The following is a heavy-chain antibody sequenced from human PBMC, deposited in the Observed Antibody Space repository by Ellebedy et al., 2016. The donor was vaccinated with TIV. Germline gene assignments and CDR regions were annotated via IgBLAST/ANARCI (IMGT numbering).Heavy chain of an antibody. CDR2: INAGNGNT. J-gene: IGHJ4*02. D-gene: IGHD3-22*01. V-gene: IGHV1-3*01. CDR1: GYTFTSYA. CDR3: ARDGYYYDSGGYYPFH. Sequence: ASVKVSCKASGYTFTSYAMHWVRQAPGQRLEWMGWINAGNGNTKYSQKFQGRVTITRDTSASTAYMELSSLRSEDTAVYYCARDGYYYDSGGYYPFHWGQGTLVTVSS.